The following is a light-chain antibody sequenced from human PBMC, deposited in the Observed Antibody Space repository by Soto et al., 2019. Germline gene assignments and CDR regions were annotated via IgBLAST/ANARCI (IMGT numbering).Light chain of an antibody. CDR3: QEYNTWPWT. CDR2: GAS. V-gene: IGKV3-15*01. CDR1: QSVNSN. Sequence: EIVLTQSPATLSVSPGERATLSCRASQSVNSNLAWYQQKLGQAPRVLIYGASTRATGIPDRLSGSGSGTELILTISRLQSEDFALYYCQEYNTWPWTCGQGTKVDI. J-gene: IGKJ1*01.